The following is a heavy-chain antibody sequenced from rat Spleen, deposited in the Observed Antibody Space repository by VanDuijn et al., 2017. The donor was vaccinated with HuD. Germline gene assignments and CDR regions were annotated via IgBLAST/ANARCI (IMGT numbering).Heavy chain of an antibody. V-gene: IGHV5-29*01. Sequence: EVQLVESDGGLVQPGRSLKLSCAASGFTFSDYYMVWVRQAPTKGLEWVATISYDGSSTYYRDSVKGRFTISRDNAKSTLYLQMDSLRSEDTDTYYCAKKGTYYGYLYVMDAWGQGASVTVSS. J-gene: IGHJ4*01. D-gene: IGHD1-9*01. CDR3: AKKGTYYGYLYVMDA. CDR2: ISYDGSST. CDR1: GFTFSDYY.